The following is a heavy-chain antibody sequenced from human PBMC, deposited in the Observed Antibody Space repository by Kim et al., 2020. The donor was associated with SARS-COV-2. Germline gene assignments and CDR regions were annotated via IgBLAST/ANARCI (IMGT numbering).Heavy chain of an antibody. CDR2: IDPSDSYT. V-gene: IGHV5-10-1*01. Sequence: GESLKISCKGSGYSFTSYWISWVRQMPGKGLEWMGRIDPSDSYTNYSPSFQGHVTISADKSISTAYLQWSSLKASDTAMYYCARHGESRAARPDSDYWGQGTLVTVSS. D-gene: IGHD6-6*01. CDR1: GYSFTSYW. CDR3: ARHGESRAARPDSDY. J-gene: IGHJ4*02.